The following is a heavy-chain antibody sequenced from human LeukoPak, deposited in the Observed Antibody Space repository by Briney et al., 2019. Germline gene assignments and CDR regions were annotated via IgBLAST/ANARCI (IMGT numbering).Heavy chain of an antibody. J-gene: IGHJ4*02. V-gene: IGHV3-7*04. D-gene: IGHD3-10*01. CDR2: IKQDGSEK. CDR3: ARVLSPYYYGSGIDY. CDR1: GFTFSDYY. Sequence: PGGSLRLSCAASGFTFSDYYMSWIRQAPGKGLEWVANIKQDGSEKYYVDSVKGRFTISRDNAKNSLYLQMNSLRAEDTAVYYCARVLSPYYYGSGIDYWGQGTLVTVSS.